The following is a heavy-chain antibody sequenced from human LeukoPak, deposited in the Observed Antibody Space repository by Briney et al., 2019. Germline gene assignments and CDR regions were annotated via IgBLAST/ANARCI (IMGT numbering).Heavy chain of an antibody. D-gene: IGHD3-3*01. Sequence: GGSLRLSCAASGFSFSRHWMSWVRQAPGKGLEWVANIKEDGSEKYYVDSVKGRFTISRDNAQNSLYLQMNSLRAEDTAVYYCARELPVLRFLEWAPYCYYYGMDVWGQGTTVTVSS. V-gene: IGHV3-7*01. CDR3: ARELPVLRFLEWAPYCYYYGMDV. CDR2: IKEDGSEK. J-gene: IGHJ6*02. CDR1: GFSFSRHW.